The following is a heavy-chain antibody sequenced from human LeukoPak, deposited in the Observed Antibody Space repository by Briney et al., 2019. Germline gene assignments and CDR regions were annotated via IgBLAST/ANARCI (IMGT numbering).Heavy chain of an antibody. V-gene: IGHV5-51*01. CDR3: ARAMVRGVIGYYGMDV. CDR2: IYPGDSDT. D-gene: IGHD3-10*01. CDR1: GYSFTSYW. J-gene: IGHJ6*02. Sequence: GESLKISCKGSGYSFTSYWIGWVRQMPGKGLEWMGIIYPGDSDTRYSPSFQGQVTISADKSISTAYLQWSSLKASDTAMYYCARAMVRGVIGYYGMDVWGQGTTVTVSS.